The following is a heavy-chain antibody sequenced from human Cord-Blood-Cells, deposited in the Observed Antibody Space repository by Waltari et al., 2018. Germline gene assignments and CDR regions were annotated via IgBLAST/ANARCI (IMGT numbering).Heavy chain of an antibody. J-gene: IGHJ3*02. CDR3: ATRYSGSYYAFDI. CDR1: GGPFSGYY. Sequence: QVQLPQWGAGLLKPSETLALTCAVHGGPFSGYYWPWIRQPPGKGLEWIGEINHSGSTNYNPPLKSRVTISVDTSKNQFSLKLSSVTAADTAVYYCATRYSGSYYAFDIWGQGTMVTVSS. V-gene: IGHV4-34*01. D-gene: IGHD1-26*01. CDR2: INHSGST.